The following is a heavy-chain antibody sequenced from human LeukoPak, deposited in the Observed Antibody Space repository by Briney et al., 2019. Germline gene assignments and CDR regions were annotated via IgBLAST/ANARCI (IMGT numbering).Heavy chain of an antibody. CDR1: GYTFTNYG. CDR2: INANTGTP. V-gene: IGHV7-4-1*02. Sequence: ASVKVSCKASGYTFTNYGINWVRQAPRQGLELMGWINANTGTPTYAQGYTGRFVFSLDTSVSTAYLQITSLKAEDTAVYYCARPGSGGSYYRRAFDVWGQGTMVTVSS. D-gene: IGHD1-26*01. J-gene: IGHJ3*01. CDR3: ARPGSGGSYYRRAFDV.